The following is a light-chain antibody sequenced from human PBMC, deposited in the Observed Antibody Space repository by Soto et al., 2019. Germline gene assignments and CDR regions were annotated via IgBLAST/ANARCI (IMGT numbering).Light chain of an antibody. CDR1: QDFTRR. J-gene: IGKJ4*01. CDR3: QQSDNCPLT. V-gene: IGKV1-12*01. CDR2: AAS. Sequence: IHVTKSPASGSASSGDRVTIICRASQDFTRRLAWYQQKPGKPPKLLIHAASSMHSGVPSRFSGSGSGTDFTLTINSLQPEDFATYYCQQSDNCPLTFGVGTKVDIK.